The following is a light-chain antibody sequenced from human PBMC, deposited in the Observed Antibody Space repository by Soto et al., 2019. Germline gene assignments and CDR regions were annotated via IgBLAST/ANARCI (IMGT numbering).Light chain of an antibody. CDR2: GAS. V-gene: IGKV1-39*01. Sequence: DFPLTQSPSSLSAQVGDRVTITCRTSQNINNFLNWYRQRPGEAPELLIYGASGLRGGDSTRFSGSGSGTDFTLTISRLQPKDSATYYCQQTFRTPPWTLGQGT. J-gene: IGKJ1*01. CDR3: QQTFRTPPWT. CDR1: QNINNF.